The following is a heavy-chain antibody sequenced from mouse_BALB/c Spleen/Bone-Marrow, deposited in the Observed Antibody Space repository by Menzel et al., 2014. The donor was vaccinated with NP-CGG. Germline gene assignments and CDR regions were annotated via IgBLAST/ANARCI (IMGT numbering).Heavy chain of an antibody. CDR2: ISDGGSYT. CDR1: GFTFSDYY. CDR3: ANYYGSTWFAY. Sequence: EVHLVESGGGLVKPGGSLKLSCAASGFTFSDYYMYWVRQTPEKRLEWVATISDGGSYTYYPDSVKGRFTISRDNAKNNLYLQMSSLKFEDTAMYYCANYYGSTWFAYWGQGTLVTVSA. V-gene: IGHV5-4*02. J-gene: IGHJ3*01. D-gene: IGHD1-1*01.